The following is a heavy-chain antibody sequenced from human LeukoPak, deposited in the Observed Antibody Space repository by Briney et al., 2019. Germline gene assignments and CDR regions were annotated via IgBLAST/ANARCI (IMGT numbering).Heavy chain of an antibody. CDR3: AKDKVRSGGSSNGGERIWGLDDY. CDR1: GFTFSSYG. CDR2: IRYDGSNK. D-gene: IGHD1-26*01. J-gene: IGHJ4*02. Sequence: GGSLRLSCAASGFTFSSYGMHWVRQAPGRGLEWVAFIRYDGSNKYYADSVKGRFTISRDNSKNTLYLQMNSLRAEDTAVYYCAKDKVRSGGSSNGGERIWGLDDYWGQGTLVTVSS. V-gene: IGHV3-30*02.